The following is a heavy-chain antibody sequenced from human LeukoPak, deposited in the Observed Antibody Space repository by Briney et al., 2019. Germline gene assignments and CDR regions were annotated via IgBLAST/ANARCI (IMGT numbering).Heavy chain of an antibody. Sequence: SGGSLRLSCAASGFTFSSYAMSWVRQAPGKGLEWVSAISGSGGSTYYADSVKGRFTISRDNSKNTLYLQMNSLRAEDTAVYYCANPDSSGYVSSWGQGTLVTVSS. J-gene: IGHJ4*02. CDR1: GFTFSSYA. CDR2: ISGSGGST. D-gene: IGHD3-22*01. CDR3: ANPDSSGYVSS. V-gene: IGHV3-23*01.